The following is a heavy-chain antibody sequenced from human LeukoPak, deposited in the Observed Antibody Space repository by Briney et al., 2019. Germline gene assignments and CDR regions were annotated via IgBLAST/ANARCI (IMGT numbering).Heavy chain of an antibody. Sequence: SETLSLTSTVSGGSIISISDYWGWIRQPPGKGLEWIGSIYYSGSTNYNPSLKSRVTISVDTSKNHFSLKLSSVTAADTAVYYCARLALTNWLDLLGGGTLVTVSS. CDR2: IYYSGST. CDR1: GGSIISISDY. CDR3: ARLALTNWLDL. V-gene: IGHV4-39*02. J-gene: IGHJ5*02.